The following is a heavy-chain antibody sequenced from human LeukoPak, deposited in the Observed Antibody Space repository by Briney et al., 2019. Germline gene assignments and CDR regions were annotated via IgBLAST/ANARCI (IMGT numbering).Heavy chain of an antibody. D-gene: IGHD3-3*01. J-gene: IGHJ5*02. Sequence: SVKVSCKASGFTFTSAAIEGVRQARGQRGGWRGGIFVGRGNTNYAQKFQEKVTITRDVSTSTAYMKLSSLRSQDTAVYYCAADITLFGVGYNWFDPWGQGTLVTVSS. CDR2: IFVGRGNT. CDR3: AADITLFGVGYNWFDP. V-gene: IGHV1-58*02. CDR1: GFTFTSAA.